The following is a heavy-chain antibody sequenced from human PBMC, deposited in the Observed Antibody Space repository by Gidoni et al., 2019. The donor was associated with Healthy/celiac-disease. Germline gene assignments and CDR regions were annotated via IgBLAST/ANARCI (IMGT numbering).Heavy chain of an antibody. CDR1: GGSFSGYY. D-gene: IGHD3-3*01. CDR3: ARFPLDYDFWSGSFGAFDI. CDR2: INHSGST. V-gene: IGHV4-34*01. J-gene: IGHJ3*02. Sequence: QVQLQQWGAGLLKPSETLSLTCAVYGGSFSGYYWSWIRQPPGKGLEWIGEINHSGSTNYNPSLKSRVTISVDTSKNQFSLKLSSVTAADTAVYYCARFPLDYDFWSGSFGAFDIWGQGTMVTVSS.